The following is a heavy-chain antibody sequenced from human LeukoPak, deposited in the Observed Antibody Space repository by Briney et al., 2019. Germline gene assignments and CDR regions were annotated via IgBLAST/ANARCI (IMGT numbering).Heavy chain of an antibody. Sequence: PGGSLRLSCAASGFTFSSYGMHWVRQAPGKGLEWVAFIRYDGSNKYYADSVKGRFTISRDKSKNTLYLQLNSLRAEDTAVYFCASQSGGPYNWFDPWGQGTLVTVSS. CDR2: IRYDGSNK. J-gene: IGHJ5*02. V-gene: IGHV3-30*02. CDR3: ASQSGGPYNWFDP. CDR1: GFTFSSYG. D-gene: IGHD2-15*01.